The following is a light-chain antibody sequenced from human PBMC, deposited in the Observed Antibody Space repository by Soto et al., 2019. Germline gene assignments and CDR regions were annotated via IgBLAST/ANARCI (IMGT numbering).Light chain of an antibody. J-gene: IGLJ2*01. V-gene: IGLV2-23*01. CDR3: CSYAHSSTVV. Sequence: QSVLTQPASVSGSPGQSITISCTGTSSDVGSYNLVSWYQHHPGTAPKLMIYEGTKRPSGVSNRFSGSKSGNTASLTISGLPAEDEADYYCCSYAHSSTVVFGGGTKLTVL. CDR2: EGT. CDR1: SSDVGSYNL.